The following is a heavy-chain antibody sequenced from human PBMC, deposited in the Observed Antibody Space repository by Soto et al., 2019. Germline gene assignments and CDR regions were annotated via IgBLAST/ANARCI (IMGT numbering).Heavy chain of an antibody. Sequence: SETLSLTCAVYGGSFSGYYWSWIRQPPGKGLEWIGEINHSGSTNYNPSLKSRVTISVDTSKNSLYLQMNSLRAEDTAVYYCARDRRWELPSLPTPPDYWGQGTLVTVSS. J-gene: IGHJ4*02. V-gene: IGHV4-34*01. CDR1: GGSFSGYY. D-gene: IGHD1-26*01. CDR2: INHSGST. CDR3: ARDRRWELPSLPTPPDY.